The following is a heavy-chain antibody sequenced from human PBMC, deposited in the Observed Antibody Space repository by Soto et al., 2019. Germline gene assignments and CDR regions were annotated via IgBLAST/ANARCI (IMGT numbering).Heavy chain of an antibody. Sequence: AKVTCKAYVLAFASSSKKWVRQARGQRLEWIGWIVVGSGNTNYAQKFQERVTITRDMSTSTAYMELSSLRSEDTAVYYCAADGTFYAFDIWGQGSMVPV. D-gene: IGHD6-13*01. V-gene: IGHV1-58*02. CDR1: VLAFASSS. CDR2: IVVGSGNT. J-gene: IGHJ3*02. CDR3: AADGTFYAFDI.